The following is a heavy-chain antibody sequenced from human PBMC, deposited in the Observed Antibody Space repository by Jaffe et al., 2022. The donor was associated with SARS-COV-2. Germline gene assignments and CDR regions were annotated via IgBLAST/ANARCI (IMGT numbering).Heavy chain of an antibody. Sequence: EVQLVESGGGLVQPGGSLRLSCAASGFTLNSYAMIWVRQAPGKGLEWVSGISGSGTSTYYADSVKGRFTTSRDTPKSTLYLQMNSLRVEDTAVYYCAKSGREPKPWDSFHIWGQGTLVTVSS. CDR2: ISGSGTST. CDR1: GFTLNSYA. V-gene: IGHV3-23*04. CDR3: AKSGREPKPWDSFHI. D-gene: IGHD1-26*01. J-gene: IGHJ3*02.